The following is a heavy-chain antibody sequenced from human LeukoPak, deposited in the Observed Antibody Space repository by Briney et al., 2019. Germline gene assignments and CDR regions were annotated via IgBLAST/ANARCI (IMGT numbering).Heavy chain of an antibody. CDR3: ARGGRLLPYYYYYYMDV. CDR2: INPNSGGT. V-gene: IGHV1-2*02. J-gene: IGHJ6*03. CDR1: GYTFTGYY. Sequence: ASVKVSCKASGYTFTGYYMHWVRQAPGQGLEWMEWINPNSGGTNYAQKFQGRVTMTRDTSISTAYMELSRLRSDDTAVYYCARGGRLLPYYYYYYMDVWGKGTTVTVSS. D-gene: IGHD2-21*01.